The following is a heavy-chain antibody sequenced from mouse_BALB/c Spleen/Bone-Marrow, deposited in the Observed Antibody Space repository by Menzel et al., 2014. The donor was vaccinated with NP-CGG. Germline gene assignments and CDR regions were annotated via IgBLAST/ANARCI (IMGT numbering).Heavy chain of an antibody. J-gene: IGHJ2*01. CDR1: GYTFTSSW. V-gene: IGHV1S130*01. Sequence: QVQLQQSGSVLVRPGASVKLSCKASGYTFTSSWMHWAKQRPGQGPEWIGEIHPNSGNTNFNEKSKGKATLTVDTSSSTAYVDLSSLTSEDSAVYYCARELGRGYYFDYWGQGTTLTVSS. CDR3: ARELGRGYYFDY. D-gene: IGHD4-1*01. CDR2: IHPNSGNT.